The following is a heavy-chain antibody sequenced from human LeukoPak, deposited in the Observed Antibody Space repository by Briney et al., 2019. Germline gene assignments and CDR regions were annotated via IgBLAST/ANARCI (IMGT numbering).Heavy chain of an antibody. CDR2: ISWNSGSI. Sequence: GRSLRLSCAASGFTFDDYAMHWVRQAPGKGLEWVSGISWNSGSIGYADPVKGRFTISRDNAKNSLYLQMNSLRAEDTALYYCAKEYSSSREGWFDPWGQGTLVTVSS. D-gene: IGHD6-6*01. CDR3: AKEYSSSREGWFDP. V-gene: IGHV3-9*01. J-gene: IGHJ5*02. CDR1: GFTFDDYA.